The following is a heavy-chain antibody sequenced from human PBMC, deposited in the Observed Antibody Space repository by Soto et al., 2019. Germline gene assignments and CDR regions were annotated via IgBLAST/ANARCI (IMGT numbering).Heavy chain of an antibody. CDR2: ISGYNGNT. Sequence: QVQLVESGAEVKKPGASVKVSCKASGYTFTNYGISWVRQAPGQGLEWMGWISGYNGNTKYAQKFQGRVIMTTDTPTITAYMDLRSLRSDDTAVYYCARDREYYYDSSGNYYYHYGMDVWGQGTTVTVS. CDR3: ARDREYYYDSSGNYYYHYGMDV. D-gene: IGHD3-22*01. V-gene: IGHV1-18*04. J-gene: IGHJ6*02. CDR1: GYTFTNYG.